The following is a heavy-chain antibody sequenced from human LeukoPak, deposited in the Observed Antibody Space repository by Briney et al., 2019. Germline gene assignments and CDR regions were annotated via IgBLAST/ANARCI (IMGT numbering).Heavy chain of an antibody. CDR2: IYSGGST. CDR3: ARGRPQQQLDY. D-gene: IGHD6-13*01. CDR1: GFTVSSNY. V-gene: IGHV3-53*01. Sequence: GGSLRLTCAASGFTVSSNYMSWVRQAPGKGLEWVSVIYSGGSTYYADSVKGRFTISRDNSKNTLYLQMNSLRAEDTAVYYCARGRPQQQLDYWGQGTLVTVSS. J-gene: IGHJ4*02.